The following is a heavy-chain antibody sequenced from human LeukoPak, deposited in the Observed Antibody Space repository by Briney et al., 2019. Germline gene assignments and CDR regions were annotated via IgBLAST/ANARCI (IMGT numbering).Heavy chain of an antibody. CDR3: ARDSSNYALDY. D-gene: IGHD4-11*01. Sequence: PSETLSLTCAVYDGSFSGYYWSWIRQPPGKGPEWIGEINHSGSINYNPSLKSRVTISVDTSKNQFSLIPSSVTAADTALYYCARDSSNYALDYWGQGTLVTVSS. CDR1: DGSFSGYY. CDR2: INHSGSI. V-gene: IGHV4-34*01. J-gene: IGHJ4*02.